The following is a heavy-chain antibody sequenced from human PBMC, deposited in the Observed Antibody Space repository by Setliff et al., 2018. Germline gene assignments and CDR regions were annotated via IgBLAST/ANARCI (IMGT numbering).Heavy chain of an antibody. CDR1: GASVSSNLYY. Sequence: VSGASVSSNLYYWSWIRQSPGKELEWIGSVGKGGSTNYNPSLKSRVTLSIDTSKNHFSLTLTSVSAADTAVYYCARAGVLWFGEFTYFDYWGRGTLVTVSS. J-gene: IGHJ4*02. CDR2: VGKGGST. V-gene: IGHV4-61*01. D-gene: IGHD3-10*01. CDR3: ARAGVLWFGEFTYFDY.